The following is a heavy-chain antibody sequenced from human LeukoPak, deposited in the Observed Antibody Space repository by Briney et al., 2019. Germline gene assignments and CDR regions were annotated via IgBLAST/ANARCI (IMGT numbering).Heavy chain of an antibody. CDR1: GFTFSSYE. V-gene: IGHV3-48*03. Sequence: GGSLRLSCAASGFTFSSYEMNWVRQAPGKGLEWVSYISSSGSTIYYADSVKGRFTISRDNAKNSLYLQMNSLRAEDTAVYYCARERDSSGYYFDFWGQGTLVTVSS. CDR3: ARERDSSGYYFDF. J-gene: IGHJ4*02. CDR2: ISSSGSTI. D-gene: IGHD3-22*01.